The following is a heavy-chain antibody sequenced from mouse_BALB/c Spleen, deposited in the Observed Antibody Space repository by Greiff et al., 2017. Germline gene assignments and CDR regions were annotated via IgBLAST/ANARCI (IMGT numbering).Heavy chain of an antibody. J-gene: IGHJ3*01. D-gene: IGHD2-4*01. V-gene: IGHV2-2*01. CDR3: AREKIYYDYGFAY. CDR1: GFSLTSYG. CDR2: IWSGGST. Sequence: VQLVESGPGLVQPSQSLSITCTVSGFSLTSYGVHWVRQSPGKGLEWLGVIWSGGSTDYNAAFISRLSISKDNSKSQVFFKMNSLQTDDTAMYYCAREKIYYDYGFAYWGQGTLVTVSA.